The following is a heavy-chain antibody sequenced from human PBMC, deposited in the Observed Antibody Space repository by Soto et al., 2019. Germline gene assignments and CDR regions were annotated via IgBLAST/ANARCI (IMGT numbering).Heavy chain of an antibody. CDR3: ARHKPDNYYGSGSYFMDAFDI. D-gene: IGHD3-10*01. V-gene: IGHV4-59*08. CDR1: GGSISSYY. J-gene: IGHJ3*02. Sequence: SETLSLTCTVSGGSISSYYWSWIRQPPGKGLEWIGYIYYSGSTNYNPSLKSRVTISVDTSKNQFSLKLSSVTAADTAVYYCARHKPDNYYGSGSYFMDAFDIWGQGTMVTVSS. CDR2: IYYSGST.